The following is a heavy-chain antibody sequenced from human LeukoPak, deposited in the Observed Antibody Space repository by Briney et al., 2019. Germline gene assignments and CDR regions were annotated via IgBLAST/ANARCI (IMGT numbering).Heavy chain of an antibody. D-gene: IGHD6-6*01. CDR2: ISSGSDHI. J-gene: IGHJ4*02. Sequence: GGSLRLSCVASGFTFSSYSMNWVRQAPGKGLEWVSSISSGSDHIYYADSVRGRFTISRDNAKNSLYLQMDSLRAEDTAVFFCARNDYSTSSGNDSWGQGTLVTVSS. CDR1: GFTFSSYS. V-gene: IGHV3-21*01. CDR3: ARNDYSTSSGNDS.